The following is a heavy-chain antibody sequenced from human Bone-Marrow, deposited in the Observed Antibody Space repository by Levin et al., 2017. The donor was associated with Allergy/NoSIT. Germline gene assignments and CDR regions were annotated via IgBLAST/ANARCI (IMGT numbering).Heavy chain of an antibody. CDR1: PESFNDYI. D-gene: IGHD1-26*01. CDR3: ARGPQSYMYGCGREHFYYHYMDV. V-gene: IGHV4-34*01. J-gene: IGHJ6*03. Sequence: SCGVYPESFNDYIWTWIRQPPGKGLEWIGEISHTGDTDYNPPLTSRVTISLDTSKDHLSLKLMSVTAADTAVYYYARGPQSYMYGCGREHFYYHYMDVWGKGTTVTVSS. CDR2: ISHTGDT.